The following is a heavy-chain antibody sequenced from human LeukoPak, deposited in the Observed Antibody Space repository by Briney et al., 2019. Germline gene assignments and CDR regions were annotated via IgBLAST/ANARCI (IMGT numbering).Heavy chain of an antibody. D-gene: IGHD6-13*01. CDR3: AKVAAALEHEYFQH. J-gene: IGHJ1*01. CDR1: GFPFSSYW. CDR2: IKQDGSKK. V-gene: IGHV3-7*03. Sequence: PGGSLRLSCVASGFPFSSYWMTWVRQAPGKGLEWVANIKQDGSKKSYVDSVKGRFTISRDNAKNSLYLQMNSLRAEDTAVYYCAKVAAALEHEYFQHWGQGTLVTVSS.